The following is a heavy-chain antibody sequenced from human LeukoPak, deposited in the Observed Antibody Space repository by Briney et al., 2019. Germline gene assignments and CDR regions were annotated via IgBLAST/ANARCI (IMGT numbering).Heavy chain of an antibody. V-gene: IGHV3-30*18. D-gene: IGHD3-10*01. CDR3: AKEGRGALADY. Sequence: GGSLRLSCAASGFTFSNAWMSWVRQAPGKGLEWVAVISYDGSNKYYADSVKGRFTISRDNSKNTLYLQMNSLRAEDTAVYYCAKEGRGALADYWGQGTLVTVSS. CDR1: GFTFSNAW. J-gene: IGHJ4*02. CDR2: ISYDGSNK.